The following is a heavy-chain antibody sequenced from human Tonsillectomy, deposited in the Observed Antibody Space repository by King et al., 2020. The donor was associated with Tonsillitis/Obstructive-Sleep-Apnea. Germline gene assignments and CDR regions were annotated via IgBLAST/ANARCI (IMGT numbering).Heavy chain of an antibody. V-gene: IGHV3-33*01. CDR3: ARVGTWSRGWYYFDY. CDR2: IRYDGSDK. Sequence: VQLVESGGGVVQPGRSLRLSCATSGFTFSSYGMHWVRQAPGKGLEWVAVIRYDGSDKYYVDSVKGRFTISRDNSKNTLYLQMNSLRAEETAVYYCARVGTWSRGWYYFDYWGQGTLVTVSS. D-gene: IGHD6-19*01. J-gene: IGHJ4*02. CDR1: GFTFSSYG.